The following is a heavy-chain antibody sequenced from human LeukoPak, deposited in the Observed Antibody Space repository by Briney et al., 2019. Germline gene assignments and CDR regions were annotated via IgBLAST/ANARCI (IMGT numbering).Heavy chain of an antibody. Sequence: ASVKVSCKASGYTFTSYYMHWVRQAPGQGLEWMGIINPSGGSTSYAQKFQGRVTMTRDTSTSTVYMELSSLRSEDTAVYYCARIIYYGSGSYYSYFDYWGQGTLVTVSS. CDR3: ARIIYYGSGSYYSYFDY. J-gene: IGHJ4*02. CDR1: GYTFTSYY. D-gene: IGHD3-10*01. V-gene: IGHV1-46*01. CDR2: INPSGGST.